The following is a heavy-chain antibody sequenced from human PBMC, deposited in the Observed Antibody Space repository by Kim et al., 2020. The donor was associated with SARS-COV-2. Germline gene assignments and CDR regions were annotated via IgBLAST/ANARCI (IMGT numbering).Heavy chain of an antibody. D-gene: IGHD3-9*01. J-gene: IGHJ4*02. CDR3: ARDGEYDILTGYSARVDY. Sequence: KGRFTISRDNAKNSLYLQMNSLRAEDTAVYYCARDGEYDILTGYSARVDYWGQGTLVTVSS. V-gene: IGHV3-11*06.